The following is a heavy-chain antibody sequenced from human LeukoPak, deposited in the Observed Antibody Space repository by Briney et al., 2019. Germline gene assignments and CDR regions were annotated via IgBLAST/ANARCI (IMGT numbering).Heavy chain of an antibody. CDR1: GFTFSDYY. CDR3: AKGGDGYNYYFDY. Sequence: GGSLRLSCAASGFTFSDYYMSWVRQAPGKGLEWVSGISGSGGSIRYADSVKGRFIISRDNSKNTLYLQMNSLRAEDTAVYYCAKGGDGYNYYFDYWGQETLVTVSS. J-gene: IGHJ4*02. D-gene: IGHD5-24*01. CDR2: ISGSGGSI. V-gene: IGHV3-23*01.